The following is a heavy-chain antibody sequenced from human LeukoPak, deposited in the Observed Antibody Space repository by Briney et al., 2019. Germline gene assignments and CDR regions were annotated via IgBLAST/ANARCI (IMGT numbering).Heavy chain of an antibody. Sequence: SQTLSLTCTVSDGSISSGGYYWSWIRQHPGKGLEWIGNIYYSGSTSYNPSLKSRVTISVDTSKNQFSLKLSSVTAADTAVYYCARDGGGNYFDYWGQGTLVTVSS. V-gene: IGHV4-31*03. CDR2: IYYSGST. CDR3: ARDGGGNYFDY. CDR1: DGSISSGGYY. D-gene: IGHD4-23*01. J-gene: IGHJ4*02.